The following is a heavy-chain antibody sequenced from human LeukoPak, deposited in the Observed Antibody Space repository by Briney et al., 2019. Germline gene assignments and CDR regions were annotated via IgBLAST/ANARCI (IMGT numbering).Heavy chain of an antibody. D-gene: IGHD3-9*01. CDR3: AKGRRYNILTGYYVSEVDP. V-gene: IGHV3-30*19. Sequence: PGGSLRLSCAASGFNFRSSGMHWVRQAPGKGLEWVAVISYDGSNKYYADSVKGRFTISRDNSKNTLYLQMNSLRAEDTAVYYCAKGRRYNILTGYYVSEVDPWGQGTLVTVSS. CDR2: ISYDGSNK. CDR1: GFNFRSSG. J-gene: IGHJ5*02.